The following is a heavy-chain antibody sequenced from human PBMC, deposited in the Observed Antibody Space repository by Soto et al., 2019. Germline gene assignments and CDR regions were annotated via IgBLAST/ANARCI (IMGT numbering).Heavy chain of an antibody. CDR1: GFTFSDYY. Sequence: SGFTFSDYYMSWVRQAPGKGLEWVSAISGSGGSTYYADSVKGRFTISRDNSKKTLYLQMNSLRAEDTAVYYCAKARAQYYDFWSGYPVDYWGQGTLVTVSS. CDR2: ISGSGGST. CDR3: AKARAQYYDFWSGYPVDY. J-gene: IGHJ4*02. V-gene: IGHV3-23*01. D-gene: IGHD3-3*01.